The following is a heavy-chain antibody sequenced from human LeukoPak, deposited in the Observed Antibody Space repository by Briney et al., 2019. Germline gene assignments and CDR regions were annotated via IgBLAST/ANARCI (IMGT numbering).Heavy chain of an antibody. J-gene: IGHJ4*02. CDR1: GGSFSGYY. Sequence: SETLSLTCAVYGGSFSGYYWSWIRQPPGKGLEWIGEINHSGSTNYNPSLKSRVTISVDTSKNQFSLKLSSVTAADTALYYCAKAVSRWLHDDFDYWGQGTLVTVSS. D-gene: IGHD5-24*01. CDR2: INHSGST. CDR3: AKAVSRWLHDDFDY. V-gene: IGHV4-34*01.